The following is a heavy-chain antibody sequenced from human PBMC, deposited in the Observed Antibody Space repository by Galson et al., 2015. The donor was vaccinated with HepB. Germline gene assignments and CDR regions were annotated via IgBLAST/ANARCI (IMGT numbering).Heavy chain of an antibody. J-gene: IGHJ4*02. V-gene: IGHV3-15*01. Sequence: SLRLSCAASGFTFTNAWMNWVRQAPGKGLEWVGRIKSKTDGGTTDYAAPVKGRFTISRDDSKNTLYLQMNSLKTEDTAVYYCTTAEGARRASVFDYWGQGTLVTVSS. CDR2: IKSKTDGGTT. CDR3: TTAEGARRASVFDY. D-gene: IGHD4/OR15-4a*01. CDR1: GFTFTNAW.